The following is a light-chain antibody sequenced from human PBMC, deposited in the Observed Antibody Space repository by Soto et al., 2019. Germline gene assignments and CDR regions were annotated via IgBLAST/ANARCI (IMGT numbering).Light chain of an antibody. CDR1: QSVSSN. CDR3: QQYNSWPLT. Sequence: EIVMTQSPATLSVSPGERGTLSCRASQSVSSNLAWYQQKPGQAPRLLIYGASSRATGIPARFSASGSGTDFTLTINSLQSEDFAVYYCQQYNSWPLTFGGGTKVEIK. CDR2: GAS. V-gene: IGKV3-15*01. J-gene: IGKJ4*01.